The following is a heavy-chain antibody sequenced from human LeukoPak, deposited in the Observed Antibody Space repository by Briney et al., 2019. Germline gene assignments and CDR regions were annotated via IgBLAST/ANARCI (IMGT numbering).Heavy chain of an antibody. J-gene: IGHJ4*02. CDR2: IYTSGST. D-gene: IGHD1-26*01. Sequence: SETLSLTCTVSGGSISSYFWSWIRQPAGKGLEWIGRIYTSGSTNYNPSLTSRVTMSVDTSKNQFSLNLSSVTAADTAFYYCARDGQGSRPMDYWGQGTPVTVSS. V-gene: IGHV4-4*07. CDR3: ARDGQGSRPMDY. CDR1: GGSISSYF.